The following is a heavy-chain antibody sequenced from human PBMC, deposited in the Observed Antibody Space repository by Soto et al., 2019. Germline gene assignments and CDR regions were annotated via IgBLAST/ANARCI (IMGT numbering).Heavy chain of an antibody. CDR2: IYPGDSDA. Sequence: GESLKISCKANGYSFTRHWIGWVRQMPGKGLEWMAVIYPGDSDARYSPSFQGHVTISADSSINTAYLQWSSLKASDTAIYFCARQDIAKAQVRGVFFDSWGQGTPVTVSS. J-gene: IGHJ4*02. CDR3: ARQDIAKAQVRGVFFDS. CDR1: GYSFTRHW. V-gene: IGHV5-51*01. D-gene: IGHD2-15*01.